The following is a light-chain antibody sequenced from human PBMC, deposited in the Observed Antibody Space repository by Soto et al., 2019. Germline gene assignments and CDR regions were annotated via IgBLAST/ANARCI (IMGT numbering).Light chain of an antibody. CDR2: DVS. CDR3: LSYAGSYIYV. V-gene: IGLV2-11*01. J-gene: IGLJ1*01. CDR1: SNDVGSYNY. Sequence: QSVLTQPASVSGSPGQSITISCTGTSNDVGSYNYVSWYQQHPGKAPKLIIYDVSKRPSGVPYRFSASKSGNTASLTISGLLAEDEADYYCLSYAGSYIYVFGTGTKLTVL.